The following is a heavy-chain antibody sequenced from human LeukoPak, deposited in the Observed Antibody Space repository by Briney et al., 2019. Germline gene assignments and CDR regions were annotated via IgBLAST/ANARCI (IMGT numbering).Heavy chain of an antibody. CDR2: ISSSSSYI. V-gene: IGHV3-21*01. J-gene: IGHJ4*02. D-gene: IGHD1-26*01. CDR3: AREETYSGSYPFDY. CDR1: GFTFSSYS. Sequence: GGSLRLSCAASGFTFSSYSMNWVRQAPGKGLEWVSSISSSSSYIYYADSVKGRFTISRDNAKNSLYLQMNSLRAEDTAVYYCAREETYSGSYPFDYWGQGTLVTVSS.